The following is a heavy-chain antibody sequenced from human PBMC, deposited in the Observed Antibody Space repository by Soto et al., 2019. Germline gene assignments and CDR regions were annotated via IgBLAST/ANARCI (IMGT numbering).Heavy chain of an antibody. CDR2: IWYDGSNK. D-gene: IGHD4-17*01. Sequence: QVQLVESGGGVVQPGRSLRLSCAASGFTFSSYGMHWVRQAPGKGLEWVAVIWYDGSNKYYADSVKGRFTISRDNSKNTLYLQMNSLRAEDTAVYYCASDFESVYGDWGGAFDIWGQGTMVTVSS. J-gene: IGHJ3*02. V-gene: IGHV3-33*01. CDR1: GFTFSSYG. CDR3: ASDFESVYGDWGGAFDI.